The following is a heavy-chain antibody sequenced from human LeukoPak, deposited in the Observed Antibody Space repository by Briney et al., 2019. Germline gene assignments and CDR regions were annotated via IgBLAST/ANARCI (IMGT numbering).Heavy chain of an antibody. CDR3: ARVNDEWVLPADY. D-gene: IGHD1-26*01. J-gene: IGHJ4*02. V-gene: IGHV1-2*02. CDR2: INPNSGGT. Sequence: GASVKVSCKASGYTFTGYYMHWVRQAPGQGLEWMGWINPNSGGTNYAQKFQGRVTMTRDTSISTAYMELSRLRSDDTAVYYCARVNDEWVLPADYWGQGTLVTVSS. CDR1: GYTFTGYY.